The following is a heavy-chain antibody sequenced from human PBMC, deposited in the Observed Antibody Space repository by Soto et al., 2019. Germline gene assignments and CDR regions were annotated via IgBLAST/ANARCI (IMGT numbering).Heavy chain of an antibody. CDR2: IYYSGST. J-gene: IGHJ5*02. Sequence: SETLSLTCTVSGGSISSYYWSWIRQPPGKELEWIGYIYYSGSTNYNPSLKSRVTISVDTSKNQFSLKLSSVTASDTAVYYCARGSLFNWFDPWGQVTIVTLSS. CDR3: ARGSLFNWFDP. D-gene: IGHD2-21*01. CDR1: GGSISSYY. V-gene: IGHV4-59*01.